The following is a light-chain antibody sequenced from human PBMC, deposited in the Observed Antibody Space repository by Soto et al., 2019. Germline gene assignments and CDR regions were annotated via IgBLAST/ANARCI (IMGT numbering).Light chain of an antibody. V-gene: IGLV2-8*01. CDR1: SSDVGGYNC. Sequence: QSVLTQPPSASGSPGQSVTISCTGSSSDVGGYNCVSWFQQHPGKAPKLMIFEDIKRPSGVPDRFSASKSGSTASLTVSGLQAEDEADYYCSSYGGSDNLIFGGGTQLTVL. CDR2: EDI. J-gene: IGLJ2*01. CDR3: SSYGGSDNLI.